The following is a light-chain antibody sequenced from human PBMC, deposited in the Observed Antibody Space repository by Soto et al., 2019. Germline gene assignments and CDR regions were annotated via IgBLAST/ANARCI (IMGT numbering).Light chain of an antibody. CDR3: QQYGRSGT. J-gene: IGKJ1*01. V-gene: IGKV3D-20*01. CDR1: QSVNNNY. CDR2: RAS. Sequence: EIVLTQAPATLSLTPGERATLSCGASQSVNNNYLAWYQQKPGLAPRLLIYRASTRATGVPDRFSGSGSGTDFTLTISRLEPEDFAVYYCQQYGRSGTFGQGTKVDI.